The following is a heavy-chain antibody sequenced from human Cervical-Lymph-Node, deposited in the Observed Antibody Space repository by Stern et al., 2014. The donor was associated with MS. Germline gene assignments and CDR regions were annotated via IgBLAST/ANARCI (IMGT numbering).Heavy chain of an antibody. V-gene: IGHV4-39*01. CDR3: LRLPKWLPLSTPRGENANFHF. J-gene: IGHJ4*02. CDR2: IPYNGST. Sequence: QVQLVESGPGLVKPSETLSLTCAVSGASISSSLYHWGWVRQPPGKGLEWIGHIPYNGSTYSNPSLKSRVTISLDTSKNQFSLELTFVTAADTAVYFCLRLPKWLPLSTPRGENANFHFWGQGILVTVSS. CDR1: GASISSSLYH. D-gene: IGHD5-24*01.